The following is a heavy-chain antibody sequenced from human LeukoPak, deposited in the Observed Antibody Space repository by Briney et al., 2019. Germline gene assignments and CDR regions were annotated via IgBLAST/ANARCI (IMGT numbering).Heavy chain of an antibody. CDR3: ATSWGGTIDYYYYGMDV. J-gene: IGHJ6*02. CDR1: GGSFSGYY. CDR2: INHCGST. V-gene: IGHV4-34*01. Sequence: SETLSLTCAVYGGSFSGYYWSWIRQPPGKGLEWIGEINHCGSTNYNPSLKSRVTISVDTSKNQFSLKLSSVTAADTAVYYCATSWGGTIDYYYYGMDVWGQGTTVTVSS. D-gene: IGHD1-7*01.